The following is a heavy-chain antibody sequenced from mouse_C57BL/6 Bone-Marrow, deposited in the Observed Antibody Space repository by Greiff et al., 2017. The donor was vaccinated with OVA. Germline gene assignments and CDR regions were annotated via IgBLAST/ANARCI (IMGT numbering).Heavy chain of an antibody. CDR2: INPYNGGT. D-gene: IGHD2-4*01. CDR1: GYTFTDYY. V-gene: IGHV1-19*01. CDR3: ARRDYDYDFDY. Sequence: EVMLVESGPVLVKPGASVKMSCKASGYTFTDYYMNWVKQSHGQSLEWIGVINPYNGGTSYNQKFKGKATLTVDKSSSTAYMELNSLTSEDSAVYYCARRDYDYDFDYWGQGTTLTVSS. J-gene: IGHJ2*01.